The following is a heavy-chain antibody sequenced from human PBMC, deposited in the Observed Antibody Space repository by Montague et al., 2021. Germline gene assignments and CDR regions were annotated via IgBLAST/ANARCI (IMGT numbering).Heavy chain of an antibody. Sequence: SLRLSCAASGFIFSSYWMHWVRQAPGKGLLWVSRITLDGSRTTFVDSVKGRFTTSRDNAKATLYLQMNSLRVEDTAVYYCARNLASAAPGAFDIWGQGTMVTVSS. D-gene: IGHD6-13*01. J-gene: IGHJ3*02. CDR3: ARNLASAAPGAFDI. CDR1: GFIFSSYW. V-gene: IGHV3-74*01. CDR2: ITLDGSRT.